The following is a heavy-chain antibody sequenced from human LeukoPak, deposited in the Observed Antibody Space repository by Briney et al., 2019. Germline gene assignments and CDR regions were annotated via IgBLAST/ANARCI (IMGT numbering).Heavy chain of an antibody. CDR2: IKQDGSEK. CDR3: ARAEQLWLDYYYYYGMDV. D-gene: IGHD5-18*01. CDR1: GFTFSSYW. J-gene: IGHJ6*02. V-gene: IGHV3-7*01. Sequence: GGSLRLSCAASGFTFSSYWMSWVRQAPGKGLEWVANIKQDGSEKYYVDSVKGRFTISRDNAKNSLYLQMNSLRAEDTAVYYCARAEQLWLDYYYYYGMDVWGQGTTVTVSS.